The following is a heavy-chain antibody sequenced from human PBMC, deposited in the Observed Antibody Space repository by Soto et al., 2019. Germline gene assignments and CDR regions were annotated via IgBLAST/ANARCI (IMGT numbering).Heavy chain of an antibody. CDR2: ISAYNVNT. V-gene: IGHV1-18*01. D-gene: IGHD5-12*01. CDR3: AIEHAGGYTGLFEP. Sequence: QVQLVQSGAEVKKPGASVKVSCKTSGYTFSSYGISGVRQAPGQGLEWMGWISAYNVNTNYAEKLQGRVTMTTDTSTSTAYMELRSLRSDDTSVYYCAIEHAGGYTGLFEPWGQGTLVTVSS. J-gene: IGHJ5*02. CDR1: GYTFSSYG.